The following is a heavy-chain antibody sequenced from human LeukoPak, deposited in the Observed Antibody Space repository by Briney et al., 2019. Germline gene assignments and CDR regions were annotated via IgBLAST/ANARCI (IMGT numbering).Heavy chain of an antibody. Sequence: SETLSLTCTVSGGSISSYYGSWIRQPPGKGLEWIGYIYYSGSTNYNPSLKSRVTISEDTSKNQFSLKLSSVTAADTAVYYCASRSSIWSGYQDTLYYFDSWGQGTLVTVSS. V-gene: IGHV4-59*08. CDR3: ASRSSIWSGYQDTLYYFDS. D-gene: IGHD3-3*01. J-gene: IGHJ4*02. CDR1: GGSISSYY. CDR2: IYYSGST.